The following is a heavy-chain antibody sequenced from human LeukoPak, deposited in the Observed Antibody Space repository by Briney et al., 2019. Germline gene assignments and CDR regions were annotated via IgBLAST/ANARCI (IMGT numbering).Heavy chain of an antibody. CDR2: IYSGGST. V-gene: IGHV3-53*01. J-gene: IGHJ4*02. D-gene: IGHD6-19*01. CDR3: ARPYSSGLYSIDY. CDR1: GFTVSSNY. Sequence: GGSLRLSCAASGFTVSSNYMSWVRQAPEKGLEWVSVIYSGGSTYYADSVKGRFTISRDNSKNTLYLQMNSLRAEDTAVYYCARPYSSGLYSIDYWGQGTLVTVSS.